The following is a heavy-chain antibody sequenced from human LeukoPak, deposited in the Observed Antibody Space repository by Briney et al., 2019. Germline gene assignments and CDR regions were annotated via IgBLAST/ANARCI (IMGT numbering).Heavy chain of an antibody. J-gene: IGHJ6*03. CDR2: IRSKAYGGTT. CDR3: SRDFGYTSSPYYYYYYMDV. CDR1: GFTFSSYG. Sequence: GGSLRLSCAASGFTFSSYGMRWVRLAPGKGLEWVGFIRSKAYGGTTEYAASVKGRFTISRDDSKSIAYLQMNSLKTEDTAVYYCSRDFGYTSSPYYYYYYMDVWGKGTTVTVSS. D-gene: IGHD6-13*01. V-gene: IGHV3-49*04.